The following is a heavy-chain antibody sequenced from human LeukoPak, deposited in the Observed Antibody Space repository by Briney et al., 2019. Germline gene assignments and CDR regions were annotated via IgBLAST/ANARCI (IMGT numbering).Heavy chain of an antibody. CDR1: GGSFSGYY. D-gene: IGHD6-19*01. CDR2: INHSGST. V-gene: IGHV4-34*01. J-gene: IGHJ4*02. CDR3: ARAPLASGRTPLFDY. Sequence: SETLPLTCAVYGGSFSGYYWSWIRQPPGKGLEWIGEINHSGSTNYNPSLKSRVTISVDTSKNQFSLKLSSVTAADTAVYYCARAPLASGRTPLFDYWGQGTLVTVSS.